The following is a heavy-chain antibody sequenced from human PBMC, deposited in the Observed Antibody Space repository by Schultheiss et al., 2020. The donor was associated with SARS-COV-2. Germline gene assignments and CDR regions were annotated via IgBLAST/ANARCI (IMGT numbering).Heavy chain of an antibody. D-gene: IGHD2/OR15-2a*01. V-gene: IGHV1-18*01. CDR1: GYTFTSYG. J-gene: IGHJ4*02. Sequence: GESLKISCKASGYTFTSYGISWVRQAPGQGLEWMGWISAYNGNTNYAQKLQGRVTMTTDTSTSTAYMELRSLRSDDTAVYYCARAHRLFYFDYWGQGTLVTVSS. CDR2: ISAYNGNT. CDR3: ARAHRLFYFDY.